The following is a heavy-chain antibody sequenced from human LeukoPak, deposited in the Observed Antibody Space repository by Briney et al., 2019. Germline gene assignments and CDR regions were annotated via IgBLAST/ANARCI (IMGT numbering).Heavy chain of an antibody. Sequence: PGGSLRLSCAASGFTFSSYAMSWVRQAPGKGLEWVSAISGSGGSTYYADSVKGRFTISRDNSKNTLYLQMNSLRAEDTAVYYCAKDTPPYDFWGGYYTGRFGYWGQGTLVTVSS. CDR2: ISGSGGST. V-gene: IGHV3-23*01. J-gene: IGHJ4*02. CDR3: AKDTPPYDFWGGYYTGRFGY. CDR1: GFTFSSYA. D-gene: IGHD3-3*01.